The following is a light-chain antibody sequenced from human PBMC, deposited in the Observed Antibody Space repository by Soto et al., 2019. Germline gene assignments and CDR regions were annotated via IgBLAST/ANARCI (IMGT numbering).Light chain of an antibody. J-gene: IGKJ4*01. CDR3: QQYDNLPLT. V-gene: IGKV1-5*01. CDR2: DAS. CDR1: QSISSW. Sequence: ESQMTQSPSTVSASVGDIVTITCRASQSISSWLAWYQQKPGKAPKLLIYDASSLETGVPSRFSGSGSGTDFTFTISSLQPEDIATYYCQQYDNLPLTFGGGTKVDIK.